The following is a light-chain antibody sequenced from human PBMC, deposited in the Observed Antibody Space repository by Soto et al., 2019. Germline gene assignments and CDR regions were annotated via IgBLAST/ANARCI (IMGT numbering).Light chain of an antibody. Sequence: SALTQPPSASGSPGRSLTISCTGTSTDVGNYNYVSWYQQHPGKAPKLMISDVNRRPSGVPDRFSGSKSGNTASLTVSELQAEDEADNYCSAYAGSNNWVFGGGTKLTVL. CDR1: STDVGNYNY. V-gene: IGLV2-8*01. CDR3: SAYAGSNNWV. J-gene: IGLJ2*01. CDR2: DVN.